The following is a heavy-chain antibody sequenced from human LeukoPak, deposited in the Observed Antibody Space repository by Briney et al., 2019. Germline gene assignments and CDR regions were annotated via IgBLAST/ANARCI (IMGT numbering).Heavy chain of an antibody. CDR2: ISSSGSTI. D-gene: IGHD6-6*01. V-gene: IGHV3-11*01. CDR3: ARAARPYYYYYYMDV. J-gene: IGHJ6*03. CDR1: GFTFSDYY. Sequence: GGSLRLSCAASGFTFSDYYMSWIRQAPRKGLEWVSYISSSGSTIYYADSVKGRFTISRDNAKNSLYLQMNSLRAEDMAVYYRARAARPYYYYYYMDVWGKGTTVTVSS.